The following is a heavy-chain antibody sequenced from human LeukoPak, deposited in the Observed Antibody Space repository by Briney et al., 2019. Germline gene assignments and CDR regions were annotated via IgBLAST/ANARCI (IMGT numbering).Heavy chain of an antibody. V-gene: IGHV1-69*06. Sequence: GAPVKVSCKASGDTFSSYAISWVRQAPGQGLEWMGGIIPIFGTANYAQKFQGRVTITADKSTSTAYMELSRLRSDDTAVYYCARVEDYVWGSYLPYWGQGTLVTVSS. D-gene: IGHD3-16*01. J-gene: IGHJ4*02. CDR1: GDTFSSYA. CDR2: IIPIFGTA. CDR3: ARVEDYVWGSYLPY.